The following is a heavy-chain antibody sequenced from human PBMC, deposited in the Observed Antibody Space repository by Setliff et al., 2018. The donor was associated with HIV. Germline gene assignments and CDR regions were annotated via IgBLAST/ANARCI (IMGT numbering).Heavy chain of an antibody. CDR3: ARDWRAYGVLGS. V-gene: IGHV4-4*02. CDR2: IYHNGNT. D-gene: IGHD4-17*01. Sequence: PSETLSLTCAVSGGSISSSNWWSWVRQPPGKGLEWIGEIYHNGNTNYSPSLKNRVTMPVDNSKNQFSLMVRSVTAADTAVYYCARDWRAYGVLGSWGQGMLVTVSS. CDR1: GGSISSSNW. J-gene: IGHJ4*02.